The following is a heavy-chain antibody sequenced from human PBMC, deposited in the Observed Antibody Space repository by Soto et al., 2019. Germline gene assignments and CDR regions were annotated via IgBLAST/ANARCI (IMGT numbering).Heavy chain of an antibody. CDR3: AKDQGWLQFGDAFDV. CDR2: VSGSGGST. V-gene: IGHV3-23*01. CDR1: GFTFSSYA. Sequence: LRLSCAASGFTFSSYAMSWVRQAPGKGLEWVSAVSGSGGSTYYADSVKGRFTISRDNSKNTLYLQMNSLRAEDTAVYYCAKDQGWLQFGDAFDVWGQGTMVTVSS. D-gene: IGHD5-12*01. J-gene: IGHJ3*01.